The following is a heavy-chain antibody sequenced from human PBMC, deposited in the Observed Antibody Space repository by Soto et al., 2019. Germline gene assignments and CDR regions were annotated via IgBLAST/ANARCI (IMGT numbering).Heavy chain of an antibody. CDR2: IIPIFGTA. J-gene: IGHJ4*02. CDR3: AREAARPHYFDY. CDR1: GGTFSSYA. Sequence: ASVKVSCKASGGTFSSYAISWVRQAPGQGLEWMGGIIPIFGTANYAQKFQGRVTITADESTSTAYMELSSLRSEDTAVYYCAREAARPHYFDYCGQGTLVTVSS. D-gene: IGHD6-6*01. V-gene: IGHV1-69*13.